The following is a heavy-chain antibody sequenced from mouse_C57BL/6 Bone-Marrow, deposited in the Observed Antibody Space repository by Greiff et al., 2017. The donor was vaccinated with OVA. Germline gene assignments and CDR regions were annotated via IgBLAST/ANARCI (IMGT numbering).Heavy chain of an antibody. D-gene: IGHD2-5*01. CDR3: MRSHYSNYRWFAY. J-gene: IGHJ3*01. V-gene: IGHV11-2*01. CDR1: GFTFSGFW. CDR2: INSDGSAI. Sequence: DVKLQESGGGLVQPGGSRGLSCEGSGFTFSGFWMSWVRQTPGKTLEWIGDINSDGSAINYAPSIKDRFTIFRDNDKSTLYLQMSNVRSEDTATYFCMRSHYSNYRWFAYWGQGTLVTVSA.